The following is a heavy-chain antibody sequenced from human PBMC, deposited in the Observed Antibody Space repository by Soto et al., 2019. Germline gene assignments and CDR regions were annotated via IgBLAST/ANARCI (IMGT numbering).Heavy chain of an antibody. Sequence: QVQLQESGPGLVKPSQTLSLTCTVSGGSISRGGYYWSWIRQHPGKGLEWIGYIYYSGSTYYNPSVKSRVTISVDTSKNQCSLKLSSVTAADTAVYYCARAPIYCSGGSCYGINYWGQGTLVTVSS. V-gene: IGHV4-31*03. CDR2: IYYSGST. CDR3: ARAPIYCSGGSCYGINY. D-gene: IGHD2-15*01. CDR1: GGSISRGGYY. J-gene: IGHJ4*02.